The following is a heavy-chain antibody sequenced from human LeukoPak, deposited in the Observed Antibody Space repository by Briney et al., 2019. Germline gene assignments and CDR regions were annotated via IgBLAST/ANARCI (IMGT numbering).Heavy chain of an antibody. V-gene: IGHV4-38-2*02. CDR1: GYFITSGYY. CDR3: ASLTTIYSWFDP. D-gene: IGHD4-17*01. Sequence: KSSETLSLTCTVSGYFITSGYYWGWIRPSPGKGQEWIGIIYHSATTYFNPSLKSRVTISVDTSKNQFALKLNSVTAADTAVYYCASLTTIYSWFDPWGQGILVTVSS. J-gene: IGHJ5*02. CDR2: IYHSATT.